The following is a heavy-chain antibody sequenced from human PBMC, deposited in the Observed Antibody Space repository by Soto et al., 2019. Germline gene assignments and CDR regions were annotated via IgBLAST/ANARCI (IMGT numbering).Heavy chain of an antibody. Sequence: GGSLRLSCTASGLTFRINAMSWVRQAPGKGLEWVASISGSGASTYYADSVKGRFTISGDNSKNTLYLQMNNLRAEDTAVYFCASAYSSGTYYFDYWGQGTLVTVSS. CDR2: ISGSGAST. J-gene: IGHJ4*02. CDR1: GLTFRINA. D-gene: IGHD6-19*01. CDR3: ASAYSSGTYYFDY. V-gene: IGHV3-23*01.